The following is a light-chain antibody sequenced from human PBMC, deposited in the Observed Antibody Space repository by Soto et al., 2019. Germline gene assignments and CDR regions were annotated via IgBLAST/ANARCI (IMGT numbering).Light chain of an antibody. J-gene: IGKJ5*01. V-gene: IGKV2-30*02. CDR3: LVGTHGVT. Sequence: LMTQSPLSLPVTLGQPASISCRSSQSLVHSDGRTYLSWFQQRPCQSPRRLIYKVSNRDSGVRDRFSGGGSGTDFTLRISRVEAEDVGVYYCLVGTHGVTFGQGTRLEIK. CDR1: QSLVHSDGRTY. CDR2: KVS.